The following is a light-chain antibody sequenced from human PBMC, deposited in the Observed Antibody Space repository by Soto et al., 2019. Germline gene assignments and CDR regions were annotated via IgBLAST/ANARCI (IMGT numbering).Light chain of an antibody. Sequence: DIVVTQSPCTLSLSPGDRATLSCRASQSVSRNFLAWYQQTPSEAPSLLIHGASSRGAGVPYRFSGSGSGTDFTLTISRLEPDDFAVYYCQQYGIAPWTFGQGTKVEI. J-gene: IGKJ1*01. CDR2: GAS. V-gene: IGKV3-20*01. CDR3: QQYGIAPWT. CDR1: QSVSRNF.